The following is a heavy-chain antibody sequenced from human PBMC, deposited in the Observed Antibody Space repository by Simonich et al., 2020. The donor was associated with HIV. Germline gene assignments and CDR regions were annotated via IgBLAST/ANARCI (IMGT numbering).Heavy chain of an antibody. CDR1: GYTFTSYG. V-gene: IGHV1-18*01. D-gene: IGHD3-16*02. Sequence: QVQLLQSGAEVKKPGASVKVSCKASGYTFTSYGISWVRQAPGQGLEWMGWISADNCNTNYVQKLQGRVTMTTDTSTSTAYMELRSLRSDDTAVYYCARDDRYGDYVDYWGQGTLVTVSS. CDR3: ARDDRYGDYVDY. J-gene: IGHJ4*02. CDR2: ISADNCNT.